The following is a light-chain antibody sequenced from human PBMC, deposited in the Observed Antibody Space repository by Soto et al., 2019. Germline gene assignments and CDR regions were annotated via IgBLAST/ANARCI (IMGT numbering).Light chain of an antibody. CDR1: QSISSW. CDR2: KAS. Sequence: DIQITQSPSTLSASVGDRVTVTCRASQSISSWLAWYQQKAGKAPKLLIYKASALESGVPSRLSGSGSGTEFTLTIRSLEPEDFATYYCQQYNSYWTFGQGTKVDIK. V-gene: IGKV1-5*03. CDR3: QQYNSYWT. J-gene: IGKJ1*01.